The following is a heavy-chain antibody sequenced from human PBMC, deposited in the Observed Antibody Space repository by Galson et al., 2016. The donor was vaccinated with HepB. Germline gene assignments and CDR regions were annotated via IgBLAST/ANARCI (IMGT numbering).Heavy chain of an antibody. J-gene: IGHJ4*02. CDR1: GFTFSSYW. CDR2: MKPDGSEK. D-gene: IGHD1-26*01. CDR3: GRARGSGTYYSIDY. Sequence: SLRLSCAASGFTFSSYWMSWIRQAPGKGLEWVANMKPDGSEKYYVDSVRGRFTISRDNAKNSLYLQMNSLSAEDTAVYYCGRARGSGTYYSIDYWGQGTLVTVSS. V-gene: IGHV3-7*05.